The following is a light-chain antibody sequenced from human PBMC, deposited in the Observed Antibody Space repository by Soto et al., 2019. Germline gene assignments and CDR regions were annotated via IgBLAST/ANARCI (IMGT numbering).Light chain of an antibody. CDR1: QSISTH. CDR2: AAS. CDR3: QQSYTSWWT. V-gene: IGKV1-39*01. J-gene: IGKJ1*01. Sequence: DIQMTQSPSSLSASVGDRVSITCRASQSISTHLSWYQQKPGKAPKLLIYAASGLQSWVPSRFTSSGSGTDFTLTISSLQPEDFATYYCQQSYTSWWTFGQGTKVEIK.